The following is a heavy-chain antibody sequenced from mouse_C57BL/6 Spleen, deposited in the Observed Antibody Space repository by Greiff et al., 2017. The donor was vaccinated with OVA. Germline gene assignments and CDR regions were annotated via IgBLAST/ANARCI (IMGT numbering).Heavy chain of an antibody. J-gene: IGHJ4*01. CDR3: ARDTHYYGSSWYAMDY. CDR1: GFTFSDYY. Sequence: EVQVVESEGGLVQPGSSMKLSCTASGFTFSDYYMAWVRQVPEKGLEWVANINYDGSSTYYLDSLKSRFIISRDNAKNILYLQMSSLKSEDTATYYCARDTHYYGSSWYAMDYWGQGTSVTVSS. V-gene: IGHV5-16*01. CDR2: INYDGSST. D-gene: IGHD1-1*01.